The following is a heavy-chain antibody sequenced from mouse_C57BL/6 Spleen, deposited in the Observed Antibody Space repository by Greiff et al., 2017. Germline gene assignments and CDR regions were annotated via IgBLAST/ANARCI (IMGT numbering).Heavy chain of an antibody. J-gene: IGHJ4*01. CDR3: TRDDDGPFYAMDY. V-gene: IGHV5-9-1*02. D-gene: IGHD2-3*01. Sequence: EVKVVESGEGLVKPGGSLKLSCAASGFTFSSYAMSWVRQTPEKRLEWVAYLSSGGDYIYYADTVKGRFTISRDNARNTLYLQMSSLESEDTAMYYCTRDDDGPFYAMDYWGQGTSVTVSS. CDR2: LSSGGDYI. CDR1: GFTFSSYA.